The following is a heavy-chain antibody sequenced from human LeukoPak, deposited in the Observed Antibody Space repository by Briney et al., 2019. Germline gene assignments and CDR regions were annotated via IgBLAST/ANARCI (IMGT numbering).Heavy chain of an antibody. CDR1: GYTFTSYG. Sequence: GASVKVSCKASGYTFTSYGISWVRQAPGQGLEWMGWISACNGNTNYAQKLQGRVTMTTDTSTSTAYMELRSLRSDDTAVYYCARGDYDILTGYYPFDYWGQGTLVTVSS. D-gene: IGHD3-9*01. CDR3: ARGDYDILTGYYPFDY. V-gene: IGHV1-18*04. J-gene: IGHJ4*02. CDR2: ISACNGNT.